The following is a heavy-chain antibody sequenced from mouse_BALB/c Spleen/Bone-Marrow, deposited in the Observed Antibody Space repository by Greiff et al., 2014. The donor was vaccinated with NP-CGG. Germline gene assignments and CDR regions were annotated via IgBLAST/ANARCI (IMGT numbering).Heavy chain of an antibody. V-gene: IGHV3-6*02. Sequence: EVKLMESGPGLVKPSQSLSLTCSVTGYSITSGYYWNWIRQFPGNKLEWLGYISYDGSNNYNPSLTNRVSTTRDTSKNQFFLKLNSVTTEDTATYYCASVEVHAMDYWGQGTSVTVSS. CDR2: ISYDGSN. CDR1: GYSITSGYY. D-gene: IGHD2-14*01. J-gene: IGHJ4*01. CDR3: ASVEVHAMDY.